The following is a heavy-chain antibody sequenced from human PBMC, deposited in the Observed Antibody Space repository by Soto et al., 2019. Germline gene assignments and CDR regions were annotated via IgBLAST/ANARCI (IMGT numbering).Heavy chain of an antibody. V-gene: IGHV3-23*01. D-gene: IGHD3-16*02. Sequence: GGSLRLSCAASGFTFSTYVMAWVRQAPGKGLEWVSMISDSGDTTYYADSVKGRFTISRDNSKNTVYLQMTSLTAEDTGIYFCAKVPAPYRYYFDYWGQGTLVTVSS. J-gene: IGHJ4*02. CDR1: GFTFSTYV. CDR3: AKVPAPYRYYFDY. CDR2: ISDSGDTT.